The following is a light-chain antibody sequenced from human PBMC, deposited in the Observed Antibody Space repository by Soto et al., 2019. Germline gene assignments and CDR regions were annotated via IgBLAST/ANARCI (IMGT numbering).Light chain of an antibody. CDR2: GAS. CDR3: QQYDRSPL. Sequence: EIVLTQSPGALSLSPGERATLSCRASQSVSNSHSAWYQQKPGQAPRLLIYGASNRATGVSDRFSGSGSGTVFTLTSTRLEPEDSAVYYCQQYDRSPLFGGGTKVEI. V-gene: IGKV3-20*01. J-gene: IGKJ4*01. CDR1: QSVSNSH.